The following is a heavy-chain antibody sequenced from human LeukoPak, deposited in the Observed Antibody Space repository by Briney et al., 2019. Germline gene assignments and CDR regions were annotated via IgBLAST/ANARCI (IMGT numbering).Heavy chain of an antibody. J-gene: IGHJ4*02. V-gene: IGHV3-30-3*01. CDR3: ARGGAYSSGWYFDY. D-gene: IGHD6-19*01. CDR2: ISYDGSNK. CDR1: GFTFSSYA. Sequence: GGSLVLSCAASGFTFSSYAMHWVRQAPGKGLEGVAVISYDGSNKYYADSVKGRFTISRDNSKNTLYLQMNSLRAEDTAVYYCARGGAYSSGWYFDYWGQGTLVTVSS.